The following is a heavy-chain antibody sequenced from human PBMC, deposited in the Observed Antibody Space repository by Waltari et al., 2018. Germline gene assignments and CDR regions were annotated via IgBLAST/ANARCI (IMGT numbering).Heavy chain of an antibody. CDR2: TYYRSKWYD. V-gene: IGHV6-1*01. J-gene: IGHJ5*02. Sequence: QVQLQQSGPGLVKPSQTLSLTCALSGDRVSSNTTAWTWIRQSPSRGLEWLGRTYYRSKWYDDYAVSVKGRITINPDTSKNQFSLHLNSVTPEDTAVYYCARDFVVGSGGSRWFDPWGQGTLVTVSS. CDR3: ARDFVVGSGGSRWFDP. CDR1: GDRVSSNTTA. D-gene: IGHD3-10*01.